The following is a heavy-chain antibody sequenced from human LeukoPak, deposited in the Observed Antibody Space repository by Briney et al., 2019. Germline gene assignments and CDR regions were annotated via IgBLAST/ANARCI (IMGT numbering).Heavy chain of an antibody. D-gene: IGHD6-13*01. CDR1: GFTFSDYY. Sequence: NTGGSLRLSCAASGFTFSDYYMSWIRQAPGKGLEWVSYISSSGSTIYYADSVKGRFTISRDNSKNTLYLQMNSLRAEDTAVYYCAKDRSSSYYGAFDIWGQGTMVTVSS. CDR2: ISSSGSTI. CDR3: AKDRSSSYYGAFDI. J-gene: IGHJ3*02. V-gene: IGHV3-11*01.